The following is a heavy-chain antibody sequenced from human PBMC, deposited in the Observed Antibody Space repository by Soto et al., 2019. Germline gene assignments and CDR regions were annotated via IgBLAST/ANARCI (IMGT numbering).Heavy chain of an antibody. Sequence: EVQLVESGGGLVQPGGSLRLSCAASGFTFSSYAMHWVRQAPGKGLEYVSAISGNGGSTYYANSVKGRFTISRDNSKNTLYLQMVSLRAEDMAVYYCARRGYGLYFDYWGQGTLVTVSS. CDR2: ISGNGGST. J-gene: IGHJ4*02. D-gene: IGHD3-10*01. CDR3: ARRGYGLYFDY. V-gene: IGHV3-64*01. CDR1: GFTFSSYA.